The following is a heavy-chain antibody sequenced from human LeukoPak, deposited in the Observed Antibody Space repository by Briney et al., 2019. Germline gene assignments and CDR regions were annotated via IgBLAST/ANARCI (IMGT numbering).Heavy chain of an antibody. V-gene: IGHV3-74*01. CDR1: GFTFSSYW. CDR3: GRVSSGSGWSLFDY. D-gene: IGHD6-19*01. J-gene: IGHJ4*02. CDR2: ISGDGSIT. Sequence: QSGGSLRLSCVASGFTFSSYWMHWVSHAPGKGRVWVSRISGDGSITTYADSVKGRFTISRDNAKNMVYLQMMSLRAEDTAVYYCGRVSSGSGWSLFDYWGQGTLVTVSS.